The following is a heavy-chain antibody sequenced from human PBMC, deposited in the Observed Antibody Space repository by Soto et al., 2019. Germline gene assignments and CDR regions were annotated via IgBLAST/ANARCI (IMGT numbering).Heavy chain of an antibody. V-gene: IGHV4-59*08. CDR3: AAGTGTTSKYFQH. Sequence: SETLSLTCTVSGGSISSYYWSWIRQPPGKGLEWIGYIYYSGSTNYNPSLKSQVTISVDTSKNQFSLKLSSVTAADTAVYYCAAGTGTTSKYFQHWGQGTLVTVSS. J-gene: IGHJ1*01. D-gene: IGHD1-7*01. CDR2: IYYSGST. CDR1: GGSISSYY.